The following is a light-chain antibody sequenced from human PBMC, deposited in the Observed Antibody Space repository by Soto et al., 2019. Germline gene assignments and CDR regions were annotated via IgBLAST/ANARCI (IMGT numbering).Light chain of an antibody. CDR1: QDISNY. Sequence: DIQMTQSPSSLSASVGDRVTISCQASQDISNYLNWYQHKEGKAPKLLIYDASNLETGVPSRFSGSRSGTDFTLTISSLQPEDIATYYCQKYDSLPLTFGPGTKVDIK. CDR2: DAS. J-gene: IGKJ3*01. CDR3: QKYDSLPLT. V-gene: IGKV1-33*01.